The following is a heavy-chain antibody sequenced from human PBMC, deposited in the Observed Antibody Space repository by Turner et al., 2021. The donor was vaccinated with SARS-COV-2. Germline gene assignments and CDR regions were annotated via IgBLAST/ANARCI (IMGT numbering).Heavy chain of an antibody. CDR3: MRHDHYGSASINWFNS. CDR1: GDSISTSHDY. V-gene: IGHV4-39*01. D-gene: IGHD3-10*01. Sequence: QLQLQESGPGLVRPSETLSLICTVSGDSISTSHDYWGWIRQPPGKGLEWIGSIYYSGRTFYNPSVKSRVTISVDTSKNDFSLRLSSVTAADTAVYYCMRHDHYGSASINWFNSWGQGTLVTVSS. CDR2: IYYSGRT. J-gene: IGHJ5*01.